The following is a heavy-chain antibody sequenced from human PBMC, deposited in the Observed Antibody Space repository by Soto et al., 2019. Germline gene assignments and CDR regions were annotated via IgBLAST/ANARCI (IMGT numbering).Heavy chain of an antibody. CDR2: LTAXNGNK. D-gene: IGHD3-9*01. CDR3: ARDGRERYKYWFDP. Sequence: GXSVKVSCKASGSTFTSYGISWVRQAPGQGFEWMGWLTAXNGNKXYAQKTKGRVXXTTDTYTXXDYMELSSLRSDGTAVYYCARDGRERYKYWFDPWGQGTLVTASS. J-gene: IGHJ5*02. CDR1: GSTFTSYG. V-gene: IGHV1-18*01.